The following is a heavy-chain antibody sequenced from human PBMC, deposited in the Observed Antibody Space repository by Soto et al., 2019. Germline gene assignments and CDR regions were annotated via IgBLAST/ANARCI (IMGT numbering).Heavy chain of an antibody. CDR3: ARDRYPSNIKAAETVRYWFD. CDR2: IWYDGSNK. V-gene: IGHV3-33*01. CDR1: GFTFKTYA. D-gene: IGHD2-8*02. Sequence: QVQLVESGGGVVQPGRSLRLSCAASGFTFKTYAMHWVRQSPGKELEWVAGIWYDGSNKYYADSVRGRFTISRDNSKTTLFLQMNGLVAEDTAVYYCARDRYPSNIKAAETVRYWFDWGQGTLVTVSS. J-gene: IGHJ4*02.